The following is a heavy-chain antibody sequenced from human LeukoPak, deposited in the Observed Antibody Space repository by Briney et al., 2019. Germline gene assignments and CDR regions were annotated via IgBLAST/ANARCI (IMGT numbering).Heavy chain of an antibody. J-gene: IGHJ4*02. CDR2: IRSKAYGGTT. V-gene: IGHV3-49*04. Sequence: GGSLRLSCTASGFTFGDYAMSWVRQAPGKGLEWVGFIRSKAYGGTTEYAASVKGRFTISRDDSKSTAYLQMNSLKTEDTAVYYCTRTLVDWLLLIYFDYWGQGTLVTVSS. CDR1: GFTFGDYA. CDR3: TRTLVDWLLLIYFDY. D-gene: IGHD3-9*01.